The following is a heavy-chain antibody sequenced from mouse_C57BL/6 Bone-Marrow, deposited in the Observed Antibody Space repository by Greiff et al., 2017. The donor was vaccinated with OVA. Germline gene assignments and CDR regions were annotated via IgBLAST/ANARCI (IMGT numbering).Heavy chain of an antibody. CDR1: GYSITSGYY. Sequence: EVKLMESGPGLVKPSQSLSLTCSVTGYSITSGYYWNWIRQFPGNKLEWMGYISYAGSNNYNPSLKNRISITRDTSKNQFFLKLNSVTTEDTATYYCARSYGSSYDYWGQGTTLTVSA. CDR3: ARSYGSSYDY. V-gene: IGHV3-6*01. D-gene: IGHD1-1*01. CDR2: ISYAGSN. J-gene: IGHJ2*01.